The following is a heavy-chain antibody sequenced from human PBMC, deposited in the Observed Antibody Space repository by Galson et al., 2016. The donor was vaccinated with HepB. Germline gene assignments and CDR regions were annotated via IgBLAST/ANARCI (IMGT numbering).Heavy chain of an antibody. D-gene: IGHD6-19*01. CDR3: ATKAGYTTGWGF. J-gene: IGHJ4*02. CDR1: RASVTSGGYY. CDR2: NYNGGTS. Sequence: TLSLTCAVSRASVTSGGYYWTWFRQHPVKGLEWIGYNYNGGTSYYAPSPRSRVTISVDTSKNEFSLSLNSVTAADTGVYYCATKAGYTTGWGFWGQGTLVTVSS. V-gene: IGHV4-31*11.